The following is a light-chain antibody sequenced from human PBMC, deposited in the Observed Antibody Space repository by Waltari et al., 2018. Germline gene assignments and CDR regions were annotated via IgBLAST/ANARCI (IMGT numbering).Light chain of an antibody. Sequence: QSALTQPASVSGSPGQSITISSTVTSSDVGGYNYVSWYQQHPGKAPKLMIYDVSNRPSGVSNRFSGSKSGNTASLTISGLQAEDEADYHCSSYTSSSTLVFGGGTKLTVL. CDR2: DVS. CDR3: SSYTSSSTLV. J-gene: IGLJ3*02. V-gene: IGLV2-14*03. CDR1: SSDVGGYNY.